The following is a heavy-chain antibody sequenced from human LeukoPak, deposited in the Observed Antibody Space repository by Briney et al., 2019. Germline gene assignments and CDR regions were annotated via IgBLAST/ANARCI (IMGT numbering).Heavy chain of an antibody. CDR1: GYTFTTYD. Sequence: GASVKVSCKASGYTFTTYDINWVRQATGQGLEWMGWMNPNSGNTGYAQKFQGRVTMTRNTSISTAYMELSSLRSEDTAVYYCASGSGRSTDAFDIWGQGTMVTVSS. V-gene: IGHV1-8*01. CDR2: MNPNSGNT. J-gene: IGHJ3*02. D-gene: IGHD2-15*01. CDR3: ASGSGRSTDAFDI.